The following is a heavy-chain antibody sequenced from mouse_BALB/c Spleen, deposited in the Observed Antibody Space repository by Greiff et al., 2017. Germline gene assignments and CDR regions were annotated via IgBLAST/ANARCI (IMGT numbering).Heavy chain of an antibody. D-gene: IGHD1-1*01. CDR1: GYSITSGYY. J-gene: IGHJ4*01. CDR3: ARAGRRNAMDY. Sequence: EVQLVESGPGLVKPSQSLSLTCSVTGYSITSGYYWNWIRQFPGNKLEWMGYISYDGSNNYNPSLKNRISITRDTSKNQFFLKLNSVTTEDTATYYCARAGRRNAMDYWGQGTSVTVSS. V-gene: IGHV3-6*02. CDR2: ISYDGSN.